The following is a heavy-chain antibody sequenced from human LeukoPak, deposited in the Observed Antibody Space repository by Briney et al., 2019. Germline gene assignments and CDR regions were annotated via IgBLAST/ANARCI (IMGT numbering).Heavy chain of an antibody. CDR2: IIDTGATK. J-gene: IGHJ4*02. D-gene: IGHD3-10*01. CDR1: GFSFSTYS. V-gene: IGHV3-23*01. CDR3: ARQYASGTYPIDY. Sequence: GGSLRLSCAASGFSFSTYSMSWVRQAPGKGLEWVSVIIDTGATKFYADSVKGRFTISRDNSKNTLYLQMSSLRVEDTAVYYCARQYASGTYPIDYWGQGILVTVSS.